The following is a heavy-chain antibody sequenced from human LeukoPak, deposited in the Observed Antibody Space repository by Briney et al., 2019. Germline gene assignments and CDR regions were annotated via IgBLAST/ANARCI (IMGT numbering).Heavy chain of an antibody. CDR3: ASGSANWYYYMDA. CDR2: ISAYNGNT. J-gene: IGHJ6*03. V-gene: IGHV1-18*01. CDR1: GYTFTNYG. Sequence: ASVKVSCKASGYTFTNYGISWVRQAPGQGLEWMGWISAYNGNTNYAQKLQGRVTMTTDTSTSTAYMELRSLRSDDTEVYYCASGSANWYYYMDAWGKGTTVTVSS.